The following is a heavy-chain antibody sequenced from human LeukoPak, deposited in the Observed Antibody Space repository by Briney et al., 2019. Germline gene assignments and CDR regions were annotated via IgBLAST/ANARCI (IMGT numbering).Heavy chain of an antibody. CDR2: IYSGGST. V-gene: IGHV3-66*01. J-gene: IGHJ2*01. D-gene: IGHD5-24*01. CDR3: ARGHGPPRCWYFDL. Sequence: GGSLRLSCAASGFTVSSNYMSWVRQAPGKGLEWVSVIYSGGSTYYADSVKGRFTISRDNSKNTLYLQMNSLRAEDTAVYYCARGHGPPRCWYFDLWGRGTLVTVSS. CDR1: GFTVSSNY.